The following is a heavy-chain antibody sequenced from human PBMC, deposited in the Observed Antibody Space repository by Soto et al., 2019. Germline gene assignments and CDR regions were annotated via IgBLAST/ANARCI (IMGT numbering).Heavy chain of an antibody. J-gene: IGHJ4*02. V-gene: IGHV4-31*03. CDR2: IFYSGPT. CDR3: ARLHGSGSYYSDY. Sequence: SETLSLTCTVSGDSITSGVHYWSWIRQLPGKGLEWIGYIFYSGPTYYNPSLKSRVAISADKSISTAYLQWSSLKASDTAMYYCARLHGSGSYYSDYWGQGTLVTVSS. D-gene: IGHD3-10*01. CDR1: GDSITSGVHY.